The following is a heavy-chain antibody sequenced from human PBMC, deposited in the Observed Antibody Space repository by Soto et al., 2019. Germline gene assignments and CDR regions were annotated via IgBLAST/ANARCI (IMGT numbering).Heavy chain of an antibody. CDR3: ARRRIAVAGPDAFDI. CDR1: GFTFSSYW. CDR2: IKQDGSEK. D-gene: IGHD6-19*01. Sequence: GGSLRLSCAASGFTFSSYWMSWVRQAPGKGLEWVANIKQDGSEKYYVDSVKGRFTISRDNAKNSLYLQMNSLRAEDTAVYYCARRRIAVAGPDAFDIWGQGTMVTVSS. J-gene: IGHJ3*02. V-gene: IGHV3-7*01.